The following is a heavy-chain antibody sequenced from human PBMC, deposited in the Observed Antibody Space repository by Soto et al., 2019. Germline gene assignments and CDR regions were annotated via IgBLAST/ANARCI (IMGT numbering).Heavy chain of an antibody. Sequence: QVQLVQSGAEVKKPGASVKVSCKASGYTFNSYDINWVRQATGQGLEWIGWINPSSANTGYAQKFQGRVTITRDTSTSTAYMELSSLTSEDTAVYYCARVTTTFVWFDPWGQGTLVTVSS. J-gene: IGHJ5*02. CDR1: GYTFNSYD. D-gene: IGHD3-22*01. CDR2: INPSSANT. CDR3: ARVTTTFVWFDP. V-gene: IGHV1-8*02.